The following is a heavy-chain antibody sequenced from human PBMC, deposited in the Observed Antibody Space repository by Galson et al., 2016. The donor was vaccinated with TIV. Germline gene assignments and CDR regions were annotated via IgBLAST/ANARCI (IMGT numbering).Heavy chain of an antibody. CDR2: IGSSGSPI. Sequence: SLRLSCAASGCDFSGYYMSWVRQAPGKGLEWISYIGSSGSPIVYADSVKGRFTITRDNAKNTAYLQMNSLRVEDTAVYYCARERILLSAAVPRTNWFDPWGQGTLFTVSS. J-gene: IGHJ5*02. CDR1: GCDFSGYY. V-gene: IGHV3-11*01. D-gene: IGHD2-2*01. CDR3: ARERILLSAAVPRTNWFDP.